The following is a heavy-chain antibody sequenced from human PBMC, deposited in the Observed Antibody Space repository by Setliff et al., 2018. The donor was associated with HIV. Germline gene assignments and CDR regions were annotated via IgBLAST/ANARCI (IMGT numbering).Heavy chain of an antibody. V-gene: IGHV1-69*05. Sequence: ASVKVSCKASGGTFGIYGTSWVRQAPGQGLEWMGGTIPMFGTANYAQKFQGRVTITTDESTNTGYIELSRLRSEDTAVYYCARESACSSTSCPKVLDYWGQGTLVTGSA. CDR2: TIPMFGTA. D-gene: IGHD2-2*01. J-gene: IGHJ4*02. CDR1: GGTFGIYG. CDR3: ARESACSSTSCPKVLDY.